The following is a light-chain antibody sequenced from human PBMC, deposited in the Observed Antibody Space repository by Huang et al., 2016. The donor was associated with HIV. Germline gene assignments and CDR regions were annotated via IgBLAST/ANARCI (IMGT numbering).Light chain of an antibody. CDR1: QSLLQTNGYNY. J-gene: IGKJ2*01. CDR3: MAALQTPPNT. V-gene: IGKV2-28*01. Sequence: EIVMTQSPLSLPVTPGEPASISCRSSQSLLQTNGYNYLDWYLQKPGQSPQLLIDLGSHRATGVPDRFSCSGSGTDFTLEISRVEADDVGIYYCMAALQTPPNTFGQGTRLEI. CDR2: LGS.